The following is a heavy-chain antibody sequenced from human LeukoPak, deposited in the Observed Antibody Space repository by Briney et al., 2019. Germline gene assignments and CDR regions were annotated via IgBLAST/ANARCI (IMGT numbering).Heavy chain of an antibody. V-gene: IGHV3-23*01. CDR1: GFTFSNYA. Sequence: GRSLRLSCAASGFTFSNYAMSWVRQAPGKGLEWVSGISGSGGATYYADSVKGRFTISRDNSKNTLYLQMSGLRAEDTAVYYCAKRVITYYYGMDVWGQGTTVTVSS. D-gene: IGHD2-21*01. CDR3: AKRVITYYYGMDV. J-gene: IGHJ6*02. CDR2: ISGSGGAT.